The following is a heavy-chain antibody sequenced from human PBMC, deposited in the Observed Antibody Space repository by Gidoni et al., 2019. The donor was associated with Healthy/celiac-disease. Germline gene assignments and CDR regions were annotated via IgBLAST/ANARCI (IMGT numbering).Heavy chain of an antibody. Sequence: QVRLVESGGGVVQPGRSLRLSCAASGFTFSSYAMHWVRQAPGKGLEWVAVISYDGSNKYYADSVKGRFTISRDNSKNTLYLQMNSLRAEDTAVYYCARGSPVYYFDYWGQGTLVTVSS. J-gene: IGHJ4*02. CDR3: ARGSPVYYFDY. V-gene: IGHV3-30*01. CDR1: GFTFSSYA. CDR2: ISYDGSNK.